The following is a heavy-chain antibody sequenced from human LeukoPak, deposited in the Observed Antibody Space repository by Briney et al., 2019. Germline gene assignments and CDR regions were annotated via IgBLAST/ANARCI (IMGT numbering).Heavy chain of an antibody. V-gene: IGHV4-34*01. Sequence: SETLSLTCTVSGGSISSYYWSWIRQPPGKGLEWIGEINHSGSTNYNPSLKSRVTISVDTSKNQFSLKLSSVTAADTAVYYCARSAPYYDYVWGVAKSYYYYYMDVWGKGTTVTVSS. CDR1: GGSISSYY. CDR3: ARSAPYYDYVWGVAKSYYYYYMDV. J-gene: IGHJ6*03. D-gene: IGHD3-16*01. CDR2: INHSGST.